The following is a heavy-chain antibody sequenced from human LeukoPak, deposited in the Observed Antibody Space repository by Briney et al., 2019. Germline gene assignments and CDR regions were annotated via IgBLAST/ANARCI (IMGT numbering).Heavy chain of an antibody. V-gene: IGHV3-33*06. CDR1: GFTFSSYG. CDR2: IWYDGSNK. J-gene: IGHJ3*02. CDR3: AKEFIPESSGYDAFHI. Sequence: GGSLRLSCAASGFTFSSYGMHWVRQAPGKGLEWVAVIWYDGSNKYYADSVKGRFTISRDNSKNTLYLQMNSLRAEDTAVYYCAKEFIPESSGYDAFHIWGPGTMVTVSS. D-gene: IGHD3-22*01.